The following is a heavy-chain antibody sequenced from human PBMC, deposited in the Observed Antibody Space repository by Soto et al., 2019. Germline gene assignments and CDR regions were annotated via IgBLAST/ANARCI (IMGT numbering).Heavy chain of an antibody. V-gene: IGHV1-3*01. CDR3: ASERQYYYDSSGYYSDAFDI. CDR2: INAGDGNT. Sequence: ASVKVSCKASGYGLSGYAMHWRRQAPGQRLEWMGWINAGDGNTKYSQKFQGRVTITRDTSASTAYMELSSLRSEDTAVYYCASERQYYYDSSGYYSDAFDIWGQGTMVTVSS. CDR1: GYGLSGYA. D-gene: IGHD3-22*01. J-gene: IGHJ3*02.